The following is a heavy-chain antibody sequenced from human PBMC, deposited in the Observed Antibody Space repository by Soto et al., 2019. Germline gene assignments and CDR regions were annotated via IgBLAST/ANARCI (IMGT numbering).Heavy chain of an antibody. CDR3: ARWGTTGGLDV. V-gene: IGHV3-33*05. Sequence: QVQPVESGGGVVQPGTSLRLSCVGSGFTFRSYVIHWVRQAPGKGLEWVALTSYDGSNNFYGDSVKGRFTISRDNSRNTVELQIDSLRLEDTSLYYCARWGTTGGLDVWGQGTLVSVSS. J-gene: IGHJ4*02. CDR1: GFTFRSYV. D-gene: IGHD3-16*01. CDR2: TSYDGSNN.